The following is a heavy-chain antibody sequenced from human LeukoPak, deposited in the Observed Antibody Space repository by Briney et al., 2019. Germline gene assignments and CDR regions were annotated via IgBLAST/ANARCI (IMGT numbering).Heavy chain of an antibody. CDR1: GYSFTTYW. J-gene: IGHJ3*02. D-gene: IGHD3-16*01. V-gene: IGHV5-51*01. Sequence: GESLKISCKGSGYSFTTYWIGWVRQMPGKGLEWMGIIYAADSDARYSPSFQGQVTISADKSINTAYPQWSGLKASDTAMYYCARRLNDGFDIWGQGTMVTVSS. CDR3: ARRLNDGFDI. CDR2: IYAADSDA.